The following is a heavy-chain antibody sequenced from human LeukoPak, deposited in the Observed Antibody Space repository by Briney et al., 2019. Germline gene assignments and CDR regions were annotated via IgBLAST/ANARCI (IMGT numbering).Heavy chain of an antibody. Sequence: GGSLRLSCAASGFTFSSYSMNWVRQAPGTGLEWVSSISSSSSYIYYADSVKGRFTISRDNAKNSLYLQMNSLRAEDTAVYYCARDVGRSITFGGVIVIPEIISPGYYYYGMDVWGQGTLVTVSS. D-gene: IGHD3-16*02. CDR1: GFTFSSYS. CDR2: ISSSSSYI. V-gene: IGHV3-21*01. J-gene: IGHJ6*02. CDR3: ARDVGRSITFGGVIVIPEIISPGYYYYGMDV.